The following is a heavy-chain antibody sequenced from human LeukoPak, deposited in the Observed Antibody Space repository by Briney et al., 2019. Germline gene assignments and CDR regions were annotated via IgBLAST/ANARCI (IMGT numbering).Heavy chain of an antibody. CDR2: INPNSGGT. CDR3: ARSYDLQYHFDY. CDR1: GYTFTGYY. V-gene: IGHV1-2*02. Sequence: AASVKVSCKASGYTFTGYYMHWVRQAPGQGLEWMGWINPNSGGTNYAQKFQGRVTMTRDTSISTAYMELSRLRSDDTAVYYCARSYDLQYHFDYWGQGTLVTVSS. D-gene: IGHD3-3*01. J-gene: IGHJ4*02.